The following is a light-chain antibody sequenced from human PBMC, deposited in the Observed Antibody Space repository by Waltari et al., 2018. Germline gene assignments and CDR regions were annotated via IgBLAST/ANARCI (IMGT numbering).Light chain of an antibody. V-gene: IGLV1-51*01. CDR2: DNN. J-gene: IGLJ3*02. CDR1: SPNIGNNF. CDR3: GTWDSSLSAGV. Sequence: SVLTQPPSVSAAPGQKVTISCPGSSPNIGNNFVSWYQQLPGTAPKLLIYDNNKRPSGIPDRFSGSKSGTSATLGITGLQTGDEADYYCGTWDSSLSAGVFGGGTKLTVL.